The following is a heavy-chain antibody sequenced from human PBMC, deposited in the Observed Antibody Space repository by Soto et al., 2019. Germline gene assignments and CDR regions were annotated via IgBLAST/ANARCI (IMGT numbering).Heavy chain of an antibody. CDR1: GGSFSGYY. V-gene: IGHV4-34*01. CDR2: INHSGST. D-gene: IGHD6-13*01. CDR3: ARSGGIAAVIYYYYYGMDV. Sequence: SETLSLTCAVYGGSFSGYYWSWIRQPPGKGLEWIGEINHSGSTNYNPSLKSRVTISVDTSKNQFSLKLSSVTAADTAVYYCARSGGIAAVIYYYYYGMDVWGQGTTVTVSS. J-gene: IGHJ6*02.